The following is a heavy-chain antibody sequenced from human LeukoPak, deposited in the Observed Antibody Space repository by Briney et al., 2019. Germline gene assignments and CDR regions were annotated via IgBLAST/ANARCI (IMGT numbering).Heavy chain of an antibody. J-gene: IGHJ4*02. Sequence: VASVKVSCKASGYTSTSYGISWVRQAPGQGLEWMGWISAYNGNTNYAQKLQGRVTMTTDTSTSTAYMELRSLRSDDTAVYYCARDLIAAAGTGPGYWGQGTLVTVSS. CDR2: ISAYNGNT. CDR1: GYTSTSYG. D-gene: IGHD6-13*01. CDR3: ARDLIAAAGTGPGY. V-gene: IGHV1-18*01.